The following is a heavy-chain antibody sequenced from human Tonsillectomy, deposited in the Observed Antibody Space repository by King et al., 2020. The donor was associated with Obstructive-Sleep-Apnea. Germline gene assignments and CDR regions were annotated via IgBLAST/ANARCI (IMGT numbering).Heavy chain of an antibody. CDR2: ISGRGENT. Sequence: VQLVESGGGLVQPGGSLRLSCAASGFTFSSYAMGWVRQAPGKGLKWVSGISGRGENTFYADSVTGRFSISRDNSKNTLYLQMNSLRAEDTAVYYCAKEAYGGNYQEVRWFDPWGQGTLVTVSS. J-gene: IGHJ5*02. CDR3: AKEAYGGNYQEVRWFDP. V-gene: IGHV3-23*04. D-gene: IGHD4-23*01. CDR1: GFTFSSYA.